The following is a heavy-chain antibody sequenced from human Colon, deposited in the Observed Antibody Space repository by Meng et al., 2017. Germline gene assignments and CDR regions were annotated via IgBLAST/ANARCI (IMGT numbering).Heavy chain of an antibody. V-gene: IGHV1-18*01. Sequence: QVQLVQLGAGVKKPWASVKVSCKASGYTFTSYGISWVRQAPGQGLEWMGWISAYNGNTNYAQKLQGRVTMTTDTSTSTAYMELRSLRSDDTAVYYCARDRSLYYGSGSYYRFLFDPWGQGTLVTVSS. CDR1: GYTFTSYG. CDR3: ARDRSLYYGSGSYYRFLFDP. CDR2: ISAYNGNT. D-gene: IGHD3-10*01. J-gene: IGHJ5*02.